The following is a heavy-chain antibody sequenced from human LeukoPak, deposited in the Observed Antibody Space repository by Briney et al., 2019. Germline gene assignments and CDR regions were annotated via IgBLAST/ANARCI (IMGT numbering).Heavy chain of an antibody. J-gene: IGHJ3*02. CDR2: IRYDGSNK. Sequence: GGSLRLSCAASGFTFSSYGMHWVRQAPGKGLEWVAFIRYDGSNKYYADSVKGRFTISRDNAKNTLYLQMNSLRAEDTAVYYCARIGAATYAFDIWGQGTMVTVSS. CDR1: GFTFSSYG. D-gene: IGHD1-26*01. V-gene: IGHV3-30*02. CDR3: ARIGAATYAFDI.